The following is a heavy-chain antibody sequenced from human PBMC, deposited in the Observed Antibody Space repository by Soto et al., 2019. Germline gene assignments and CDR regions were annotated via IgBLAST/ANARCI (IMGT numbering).Heavy chain of an antibody. Sequence: EVQLLESGGGLVQPGGSLRLSCAASGFSFSNYAMNWVRQAPGKGLEWVSGISGGGGGTYYADSVKGRFIISRGNSKNTVYLQLNSLRAEDTAFYYCAKDSISDLETFNFGSWGRGTLVTVSS. D-gene: IGHD3-3*01. CDR2: ISGGGGGT. CDR3: AKDSISDLETFNFGS. V-gene: IGHV3-23*01. J-gene: IGHJ4*02. CDR1: GFSFSNYA.